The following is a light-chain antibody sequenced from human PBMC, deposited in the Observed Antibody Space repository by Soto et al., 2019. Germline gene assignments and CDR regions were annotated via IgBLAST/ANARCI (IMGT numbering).Light chain of an antibody. V-gene: IGKV1-5*01. CDR2: DAS. CDR3: QQYNSYSWT. J-gene: IGKJ1*01. CDR1: QDISNY. Sequence: DIQMTQSPSSLSASVGDRVTITCQASQDISNYLNWYQQKAGKAPKLLIYDASSLESGVPSRFSGSGSGTEFNLTISRLQTDDFATYYCQQYNSYSWTFGQGTKVDIK.